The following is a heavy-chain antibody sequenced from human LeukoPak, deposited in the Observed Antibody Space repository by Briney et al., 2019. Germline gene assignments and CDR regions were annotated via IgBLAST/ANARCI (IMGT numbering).Heavy chain of an antibody. V-gene: IGHV1-69*05. D-gene: IGHD6-19*01. J-gene: IGHJ4*02. Sequence: GASVKVSCKASGCTFSSYAISWVRQAPGQGLEWMGGIIPIFGTANYAQKLQGRVTMTTDTSTSTAYMELRSLRSDDTAVYYCARDSSGWYGPGDYWGQGTLVTVSS. CDR1: GCTFSSYA. CDR2: IIPIFGTA. CDR3: ARDSSGWYGPGDY.